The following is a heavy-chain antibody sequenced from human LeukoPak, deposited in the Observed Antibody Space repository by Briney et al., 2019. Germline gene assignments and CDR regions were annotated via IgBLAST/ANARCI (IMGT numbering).Heavy chain of an antibody. Sequence: ASETLSLTCSVSGDSMTSYYWSWIRQSPGKGLEWIGYIFYSGSTNDNPSLKSRVTMSVDTSKNQVSLKLSSVTAADTAVYYCATAPQSSGYYSYWGQGTLVTVSS. CDR2: IFYSGST. CDR1: GDSMTSYY. J-gene: IGHJ4*02. CDR3: ATAPQSSGYYSY. V-gene: IGHV4-59*08. D-gene: IGHD3-3*01.